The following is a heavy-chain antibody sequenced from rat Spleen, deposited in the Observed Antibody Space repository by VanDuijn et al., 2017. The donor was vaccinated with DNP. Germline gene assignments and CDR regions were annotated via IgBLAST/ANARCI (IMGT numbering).Heavy chain of an antibody. D-gene: IGHD1-12*01. CDR1: GFSLTSYH. CDR3: AKDAFDD. Sequence: VQLKESGPGLVQPSQTLSLTCTVSGFSLTSYHVHWVRQPPGKGLEWVASIGPNGNIAYYRDSVKGRFTISRDNAKKTLYLQMESLRSEDTATYYCAKDAFDDWGPGTMVTVSS. V-gene: IGHV5-19*01. J-gene: IGHJ1*01. CDR2: IGPNGNIA.